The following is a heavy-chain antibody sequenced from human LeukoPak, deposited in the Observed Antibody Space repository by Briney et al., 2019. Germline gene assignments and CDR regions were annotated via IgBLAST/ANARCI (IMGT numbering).Heavy chain of an antibody. CDR1: GGSFSGDY. CDR2: INHSGTT. Sequence: SETLSLTCAVYGGSFSGDYWSWIRHPPGKGREWIGEINHSGTTNYNPSLKSRVTISVETPKNQSSLKLSPVTDADTAVYYCARAYRPYSNYALHYYYYYMDVWGKGTTVTVSS. V-gene: IGHV4-34*01. D-gene: IGHD4-11*01. CDR3: ARAYRPYSNYALHYYYYYMDV. J-gene: IGHJ6*03.